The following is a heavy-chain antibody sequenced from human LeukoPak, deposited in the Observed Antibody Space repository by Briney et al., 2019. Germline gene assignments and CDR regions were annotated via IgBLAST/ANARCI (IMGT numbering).Heavy chain of an antibody. V-gene: IGHV4-4*07. Sequence: SETLSLTCTVSGGSISNYSWSWIRQPAGKGLEWIGRIYPSGNTNYNPSLNIRVTMSADTSKSHFSLRLSSVTAADTAVYYCAREGDDFWSGYFDYWGQGTLVTVSS. CDR2: IYPSGNT. J-gene: IGHJ4*02. D-gene: IGHD3-3*01. CDR3: AREGDDFWSGYFDY. CDR1: GGSISNYS.